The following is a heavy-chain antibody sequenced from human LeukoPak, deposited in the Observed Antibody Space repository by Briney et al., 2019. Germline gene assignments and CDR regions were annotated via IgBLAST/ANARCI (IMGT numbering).Heavy chain of an antibody. V-gene: IGHV4-38-2*02. CDR1: GYSISSGYY. CDR3: ARDPVAGPRFFDL. D-gene: IGHD6-19*01. CDR2: IYHSGST. Sequence: SETLSLTCAVSGYSISSGYYWGWIRQPPGKGLEWIGSIYHSGSTYYNPSLKSRVTISVDTSKNRFSLKLSTVTAADTAVYYCARDPVAGPRFFDLWGRGTLVTVSS. J-gene: IGHJ2*01.